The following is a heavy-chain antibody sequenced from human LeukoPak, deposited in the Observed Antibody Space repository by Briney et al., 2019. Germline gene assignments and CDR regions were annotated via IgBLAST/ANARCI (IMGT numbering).Heavy chain of an antibody. CDR2: IKQDGSEK. CDR3: AKRISGSSSWFYFDY. Sequence: GGSLRLSCAASGFTFSNYWMSWVRQAPGKGLEWVANIKQDGSEKYYVDSVKGRFTISRDNAKNSLYLQMNSLRAEDTAVYYCAKRISGSSSWFYFDYWGQGTLVTVSS. J-gene: IGHJ4*02. V-gene: IGHV3-7*03. CDR1: GFTFSNYW. D-gene: IGHD6-13*01.